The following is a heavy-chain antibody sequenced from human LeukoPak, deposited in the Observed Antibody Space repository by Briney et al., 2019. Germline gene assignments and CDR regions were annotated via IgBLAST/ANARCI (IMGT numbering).Heavy chain of an antibody. V-gene: IGHV3-30*03. CDR1: GFTFSSYG. Sequence: GRSLRLSCAASGFTFSSYGMHWVRQAPGKGLEWVAVISYDGSNKYYADSVKGRFTISRDNSKNTLYLQMNSLRAEDTAVYYCARDGGYCSGGTCYSTHWGQGTLVIVSS. J-gene: IGHJ4*02. CDR3: ARDGGYCSGGTCYSTH. CDR2: ISYDGSNK. D-gene: IGHD2-15*01.